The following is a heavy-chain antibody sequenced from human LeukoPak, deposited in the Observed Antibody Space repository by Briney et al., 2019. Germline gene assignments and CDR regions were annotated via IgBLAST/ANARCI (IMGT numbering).Heavy chain of an antibody. V-gene: IGHV3-23*01. Sequence: GGSLRLSCTAYGFTFSNHAMTWVRQAPGKGLEWVSAIGGDGRGTDYADSVKGRFTISRDNSKNTMYLEMNSLRADDTARYYCARRVGGTPDYWGPGTLVTVSS. CDR1: GFTFSNHA. J-gene: IGHJ4*02. D-gene: IGHD1-26*01. CDR2: IGGDGRGT. CDR3: ARRVGGTPDY.